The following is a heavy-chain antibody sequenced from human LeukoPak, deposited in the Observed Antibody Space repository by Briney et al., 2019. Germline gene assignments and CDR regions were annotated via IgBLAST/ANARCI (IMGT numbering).Heavy chain of an antibody. D-gene: IGHD3-22*01. CDR3: ARDRYYDSSGYYYGIFDY. Sequence: ASVKVSCKASGYTFTSYGISWVRQAPGQGLEWMGWINTNTGNPTYAQGFTGRFVFSLDTSVSTAYLQISSLKAEDTAVYYCARDRYYDSSGYYYGIFDYWGQGTLVTVSS. J-gene: IGHJ4*02. CDR2: INTNTGNP. V-gene: IGHV7-4-1*02. CDR1: GYTFTSYG.